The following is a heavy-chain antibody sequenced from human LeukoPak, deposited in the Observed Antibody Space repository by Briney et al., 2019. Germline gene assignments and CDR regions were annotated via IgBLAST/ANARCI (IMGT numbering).Heavy chain of an antibody. CDR3: ARDFVVSRSVGASEKIDH. D-gene: IGHD1-26*01. CDR2: ISSSSSYI. V-gene: IGHV3-21*01. Sequence: GGSLRLSCAASGFTFSSYSMNWVRQAPGKGLEWVSSISSSSSYIFNADSVKGRFTISRDNAKNSLYLQMNSLRAEDTAVYYCARDFVVSRSVGASEKIDHWGQGTLVTVSS. CDR1: GFTFSSYS. J-gene: IGHJ4*02.